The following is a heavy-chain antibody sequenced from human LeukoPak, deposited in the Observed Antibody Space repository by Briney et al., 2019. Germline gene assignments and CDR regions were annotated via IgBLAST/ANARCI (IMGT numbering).Heavy chain of an antibody. V-gene: IGHV4-30-2*03. D-gene: IGHD5-24*01. J-gene: IGHJ3*02. CDR2: IYHSGST. CDR1: GGSISSGGYY. CDR3: ARHVVEMATPRAFDI. Sequence: PSQTLSLTCTVSGGSISSGGYYWSWIRQPPGKGLEWIGYIYHSGSTYYNPSLKSRVTISVDTSKNQFSLKLSSVTAADTAVYYCARHVVEMATPRAFDIWGQGTMVTVSS.